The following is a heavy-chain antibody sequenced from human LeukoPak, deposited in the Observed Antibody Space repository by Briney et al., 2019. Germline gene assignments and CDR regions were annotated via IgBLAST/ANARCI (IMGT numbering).Heavy chain of an antibody. CDR2: ISAYNGNT. D-gene: IGHD3-10*01. J-gene: IGHJ4*02. CDR3: ARDRRYYGSGRLYYFDY. CDR1: GYTFTSYG. V-gene: IGHV1-18*01. Sequence: ASVEVSCKASGYTFTSYGISWVRQAPGQGLEWMGWISAYNGNTNYAQKLQGRVTMTTDTSTSTAYMELRSLRSDDTAVYYCARDRRYYGSGRLYYFDYWGQGTLVTVSS.